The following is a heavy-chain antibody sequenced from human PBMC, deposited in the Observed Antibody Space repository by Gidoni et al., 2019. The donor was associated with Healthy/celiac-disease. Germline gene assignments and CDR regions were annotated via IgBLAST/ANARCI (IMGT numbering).Heavy chain of an antibody. D-gene: IGHD3-3*01. V-gene: IGHV1-18*01. J-gene: IGHJ5*02. Sequence: QVQLVQSGAEVKKPGASVKVSCKASGYTFTSYGISWVRQAPGQGLEWMGWISAYNGNTNYAQKLQGRVTMTTDTSTSTAYMELRSLRSDDTAVYYCASLHYDFWSGHSSGNWFDPWGQGTLVTVSS. CDR1: GYTFTSYG. CDR2: ISAYNGNT. CDR3: ASLHYDFWSGHSSGNWFDP.